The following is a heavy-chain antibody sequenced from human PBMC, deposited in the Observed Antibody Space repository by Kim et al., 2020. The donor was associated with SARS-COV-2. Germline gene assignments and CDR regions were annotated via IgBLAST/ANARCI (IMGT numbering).Heavy chain of an antibody. V-gene: IGHV1-69*06. Sequence: SVKVSCKVSGGNFRSYFISWVRQAPGQGLEWEGRINCMFGSAKYAQRFQGRVTITADMSTSTVHMELRSLTSEDTAVYYCAREVDSGDSYEDFWGQGTLVIVSS. CDR1: GGNFRSYF. D-gene: IGHD3-22*01. J-gene: IGHJ4*02. CDR3: AREVDSGDSYEDF. CDR2: INCMFGSA.